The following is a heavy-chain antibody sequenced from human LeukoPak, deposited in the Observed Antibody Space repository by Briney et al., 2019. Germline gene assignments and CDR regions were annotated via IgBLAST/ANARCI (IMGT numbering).Heavy chain of an antibody. CDR3: ARGEYSGSYYPTTY. V-gene: IGHV3-48*01. CDR2: ISSSSSTI. Sequence: LPGGSLRLSCAASGFTFSSYSMNWVRQAPGKGLEWVSYISSSSSTIYYADSVKGRFTISRDNAKNSLYLQMNSLRAEDTAVYYCARGEYSGSYYPTTYWGQGTLVTVSS. D-gene: IGHD1-26*01. J-gene: IGHJ4*02. CDR1: GFTFSSYS.